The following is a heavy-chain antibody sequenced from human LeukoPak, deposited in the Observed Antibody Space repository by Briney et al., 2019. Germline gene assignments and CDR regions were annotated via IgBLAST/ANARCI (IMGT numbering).Heavy chain of an antibody. D-gene: IGHD2-2*01. CDR3: ARDRCSSTSCYAFDI. CDR1: RFTCSSYN. Sequence: PGVSLRLSCAASRFTCSSYNMIWLPQAPGKGRVGVSSISSSSSYIYYDDSVKGRFTISRDNAKNSLYLQMNSMRAEDTAVYYCARDRCSSTSCYAFDIWGQGTMVTVSS. V-gene: IGHV3-21*01. CDR2: ISSSSSYI. J-gene: IGHJ3*02.